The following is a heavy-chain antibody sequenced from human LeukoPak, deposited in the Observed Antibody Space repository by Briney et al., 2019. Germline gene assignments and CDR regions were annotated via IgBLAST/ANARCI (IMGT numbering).Heavy chain of an antibody. J-gene: IGHJ4*02. D-gene: IGHD3-22*01. V-gene: IGHV4-4*09. CDR1: GGSISGYY. Sequence: SETLSLTCTVSGGSISGYYWSWIRQPPGKGLEWIGYIYNSETIDFNSSLKSRVTISVDMSKNLFSLKLSSATATDTAVYYCARGGSKNTMISSLWGQGTLVTVSS. CDR3: ARGGSKNTMISSL. CDR2: IYNSETI.